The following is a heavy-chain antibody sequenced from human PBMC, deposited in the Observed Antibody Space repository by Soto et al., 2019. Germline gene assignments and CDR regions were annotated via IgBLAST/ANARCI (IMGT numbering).Heavy chain of an antibody. D-gene: IGHD1-26*01. V-gene: IGHV1-69*06. Sequence: SVKVSCKASGGTFNSYTINWVRQAPGRGLEWVGQVVPMYDSVNYAENFQGRVTITADKSTKTAYMELTSLRSEDTALYFCASWRSYSGSYCFDYWGQGTLVTVSS. J-gene: IGHJ4*02. CDR2: VVPMYDSV. CDR3: ASWRSYSGSYCFDY. CDR1: GGTFNSYT.